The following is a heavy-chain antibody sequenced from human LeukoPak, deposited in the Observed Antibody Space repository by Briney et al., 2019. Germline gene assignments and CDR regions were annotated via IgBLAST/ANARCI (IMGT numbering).Heavy chain of an antibody. V-gene: IGHV3-23*01. Sequence: PGGSLRLSCAASGFTFSSYAMSWVRQAPGKGLEWVSAISGSGGSTYYADSVKGRFTISRDNSKNTLYLQMDSLRAEDTAVYYCAKDKGSSGYLLAYWGQGTLVTVSS. CDR2: ISGSGGST. D-gene: IGHD3-22*01. CDR1: GFTFSSYA. J-gene: IGHJ4*02. CDR3: AKDKGSSGYLLAY.